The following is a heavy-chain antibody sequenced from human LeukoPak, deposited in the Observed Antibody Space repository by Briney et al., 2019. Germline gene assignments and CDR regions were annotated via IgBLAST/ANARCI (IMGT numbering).Heavy chain of an antibody. J-gene: IGHJ6*03. CDR2: IYYSGST. CDR3: ARCPSHDHSNGQEAYMDV. Sequence: PSETLSLTCTVSGGSISSSSYYWGWIRQPPGKGLEWIGSIYYSGSTYYNPSLKSRVTISVDTSKNQFSLKLSSVTAADTAVYYCARCPSHDHSNGQEAYMDVWGKGTTVTVSS. D-gene: IGHD4-11*01. CDR1: GGSISSSSYY. V-gene: IGHV4-39*01.